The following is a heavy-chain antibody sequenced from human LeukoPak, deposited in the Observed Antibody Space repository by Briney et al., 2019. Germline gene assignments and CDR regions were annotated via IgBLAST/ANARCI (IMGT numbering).Heavy chain of an antibody. D-gene: IGHD2-2*01. CDR1: GFTFDDYA. Sequence: HPGGSLRLSCAASGFTFDDYAMHWVRHAPGKGLEWVSGISWNSGSIFYADCVKGRFTISRDTAKNSLYLQMNSLRAEDTALYYCAKGRDKYQLLSKNWFDPWGQGTRVTVSS. CDR2: ISWNSGSI. V-gene: IGHV3-9*01. CDR3: AKGRDKYQLLSKNWFDP. J-gene: IGHJ5*02.